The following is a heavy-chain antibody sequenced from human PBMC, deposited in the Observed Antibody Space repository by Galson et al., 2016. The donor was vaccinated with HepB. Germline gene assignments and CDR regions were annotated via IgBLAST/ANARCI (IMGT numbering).Heavy chain of an antibody. J-gene: IGHJ4*02. D-gene: IGHD3-9*01. CDR3: ARIYYEILTGLTPWYYFDS. Sequence: SLRLSCAASGFTFSSYAMVWVRQAPGKGLEWVSAISGSGGNSYYADSVKGRFTISRDNSKNTLYVQMHSLRAEDTAVYYCARIYYEILTGLTPWYYFDSWGQGTLVTVSS. CDR1: GFTFSSYA. V-gene: IGHV3-23*01. CDR2: ISGSGGNS.